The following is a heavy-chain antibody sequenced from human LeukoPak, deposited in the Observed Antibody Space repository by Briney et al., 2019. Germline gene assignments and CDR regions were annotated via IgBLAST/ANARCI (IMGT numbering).Heavy chain of an antibody. Sequence: GGSLRLSCAASGFTFSSYWMSWVREAPGKGLEWVANIKQDGSEKYYVDSVKGRFTISRDNAKNSLYLQMNSLRAEDTAVYYCARDNLAGRGYYYGMDVWGQGATVTVSS. J-gene: IGHJ6*02. CDR3: ARDNLAGRGYYYGMDV. CDR2: IKQDGSEK. V-gene: IGHV3-7*01. CDR1: GFTFSSYW.